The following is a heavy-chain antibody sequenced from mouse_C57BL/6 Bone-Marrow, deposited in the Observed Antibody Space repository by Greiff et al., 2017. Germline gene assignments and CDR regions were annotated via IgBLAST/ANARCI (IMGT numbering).Heavy chain of an antibody. V-gene: IGHV10-1*01. CDR3: VRHVDYGYAMDY. J-gene: IGHJ4*01. D-gene: IGHD2-4*01. Sequence: EVKLVESGGGLVQPKGSLKLSCAASGFSFNTYAMNWVRQAPGKGLEWVARIRSKSNNYATYYADSVKDRFTISRDDSESMLYLQMNNLKTEDTAMYYCVRHVDYGYAMDYWGQGTSVTVSS. CDR2: IRSKSNNYAT. CDR1: GFSFNTYA.